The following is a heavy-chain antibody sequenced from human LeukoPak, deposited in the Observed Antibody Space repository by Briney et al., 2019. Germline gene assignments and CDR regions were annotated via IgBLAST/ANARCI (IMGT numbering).Heavy chain of an antibody. CDR3: TTKSTLKTYASHYYFALDV. CDR2: SDPEDGET. Sequence: ASVKVSCKVSGYTLTDLCIHWVRQAPGKGLEWMGGSDPEDGETIKAQKFQGRVTMTEDTSTDTAYMEVSSLRSEDTAVYYCTTKSTLKTYASHYYFALDVWGQGTTVTVSS. V-gene: IGHV1-24*01. CDR1: GYTLTDLC. J-gene: IGHJ6*02. D-gene: IGHD2-2*01.